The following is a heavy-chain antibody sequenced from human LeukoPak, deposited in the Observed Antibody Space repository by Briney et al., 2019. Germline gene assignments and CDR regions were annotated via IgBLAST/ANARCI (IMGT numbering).Heavy chain of an antibody. V-gene: IGHV4-39*01. CDR1: GFTFSSYRMN. D-gene: IGHD3-22*01. J-gene: IGHJ4*02. Sequence: GSLRLSCAASGFTFSSYRMNWVRQPPGKGLEWIGSIYYSGSTYYNPSLKSRVTISVDTSKNQVSLRLSSVTAADTAVYYCASGHYDSSGYYPYYFDYWGQGTLVTVSS. CDR3: ASGHYDSSGYYPYYFDY. CDR2: IYYSGST.